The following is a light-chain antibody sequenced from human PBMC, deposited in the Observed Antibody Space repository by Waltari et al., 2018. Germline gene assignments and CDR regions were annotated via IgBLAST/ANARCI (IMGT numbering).Light chain of an antibody. CDR1: QSISNY. Sequence: EIMLTQSPGTLSLSPGERATLSCRASQSISNYLAWYQQKPGQAPTLLIFDASSRATGIPDRFSGSGSGTDFSLTISRLEPEDVAVYYCQKYGTLPATFGQGTKVEIK. V-gene: IGKV3-20*01. CDR3: QKYGTLPAT. CDR2: DAS. J-gene: IGKJ1*01.